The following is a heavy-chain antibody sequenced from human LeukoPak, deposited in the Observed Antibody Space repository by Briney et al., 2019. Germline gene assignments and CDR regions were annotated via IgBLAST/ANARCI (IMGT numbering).Heavy chain of an antibody. Sequence: SETLSLTCTVSGCSISSGYYWGWIRQPPGKGLEWIGSIYHSGSTYYNPSLKSRVTISVDTSKNQFSLKLSSVTAADTAVYYCARSHYYDSSGYPYYFDYWGQGTLVTVSS. J-gene: IGHJ4*02. V-gene: IGHV4-38-2*02. CDR2: IYHSGST. D-gene: IGHD3-22*01. CDR1: GCSISSGYY. CDR3: ARSHYYDSSGYPYYFDY.